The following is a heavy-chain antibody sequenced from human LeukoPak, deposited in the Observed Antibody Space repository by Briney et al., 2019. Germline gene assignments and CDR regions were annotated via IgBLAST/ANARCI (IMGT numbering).Heavy chain of an antibody. Sequence: GGSLRLSCAASGFSFSAYSMNWVRQAPGKGLEWVSSITGSSTYIYYADSVKGRFTISRDNAKNSLYLQMNSLRAEDTAVYYCAMKGPAAEIDYWGQGTLVTVSS. D-gene: IGHD2-2*01. V-gene: IGHV3-21*01. CDR1: GFSFSAYS. CDR2: ITGSSTYI. J-gene: IGHJ4*02. CDR3: AMKGPAAEIDY.